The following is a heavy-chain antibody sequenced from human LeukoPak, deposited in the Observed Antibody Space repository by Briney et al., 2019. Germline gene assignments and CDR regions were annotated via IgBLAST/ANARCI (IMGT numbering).Heavy chain of an antibody. Sequence: GGSLRLSCAVSGFTFNNYGMSWVRQAPGKGLDWGSAISGSGFNTYYADSVKGRFTISRDNSKNTLYLQMNSLRAEDTAVYYCAKLTDGSGLAHYFDYWGQGTLVTVSS. J-gene: IGHJ4*02. CDR2: ISGSGFNT. CDR3: AKLTDGSGLAHYFDY. V-gene: IGHV3-23*01. D-gene: IGHD3-10*01. CDR1: GFTFNNYG.